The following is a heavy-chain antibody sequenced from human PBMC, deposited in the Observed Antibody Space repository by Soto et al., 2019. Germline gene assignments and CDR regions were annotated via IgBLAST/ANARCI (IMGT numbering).Heavy chain of an antibody. V-gene: IGHV5-51*01. CDR2: IYPGDSDT. J-gene: IGHJ6*02. D-gene: IGHD6-13*01. Sequence: PGESLKLSCKGSGYSFTSYWIGCVRQMPGKGLEWMGIIYPGDSDTRYSPSFQGQVTISADKSISTAYLQWTSLKASDTAMYYCARQSGIAAHYYYGMDVWGQGTTVTVSS. CDR1: GYSFTSYW. CDR3: ARQSGIAAHYYYGMDV.